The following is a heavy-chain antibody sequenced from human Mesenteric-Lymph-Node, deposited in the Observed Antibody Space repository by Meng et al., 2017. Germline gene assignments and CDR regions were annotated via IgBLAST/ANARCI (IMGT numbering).Heavy chain of an antibody. CDR1: GGPMSSGDYF. V-gene: IGHV4-30-4*01. CDR2: IYYSGNT. Sequence: QVQVPESGPGLVKPSQALSLTCTVSGGPMSSGDYFWNWIRQPPGKGLEWIGYIYYSGNTYYNPSLKSRVTISIDTSKNQFSLKLSSVTAADTAVYYCARAEYYNWFDPWGQGTLVTVSS. D-gene: IGHD1-14*01. J-gene: IGHJ5*02. CDR3: ARAEYYNWFDP.